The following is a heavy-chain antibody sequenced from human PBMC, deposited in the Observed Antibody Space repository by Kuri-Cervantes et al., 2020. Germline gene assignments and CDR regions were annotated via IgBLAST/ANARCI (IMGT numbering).Heavy chain of an antibody. D-gene: IGHD2-15*01. CDR3: ARGVVVAATLGWFDP. CDR2: IYSGGST. J-gene: IGHJ5*02. CDR1: GFTVSSNY. Sequence: GGSLRLSCAASGFTVSSNYMSWVRQAPGKGLEWVSVIYSGGSTYYADSVKGRFTISRDNSKITLYLQMNSLTAEDTAVYYCARGVVVAATLGWFDPWGQGTLVTVSS. V-gene: IGHV3-53*01.